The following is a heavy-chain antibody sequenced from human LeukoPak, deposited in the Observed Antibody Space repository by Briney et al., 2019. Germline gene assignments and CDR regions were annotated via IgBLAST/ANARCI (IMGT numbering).Heavy chain of an antibody. J-gene: IGHJ5*02. Sequence: GGSRRLSCAGSGFIFTNYVMTWVRQAPGKGRGWGSSLSATGDTTSYADSVKGPLTVTRDNPNDTVFLQMTRPRAEATAVYHCAKDSPPLSGSSWCLESWGQGTLVTVSS. CDR3: AKDSPPLSGSSWCLES. CDR1: GFIFTNYV. D-gene: IGHD6-13*01. CDR2: LSATGDTT. V-gene: IGHV3-23*01.